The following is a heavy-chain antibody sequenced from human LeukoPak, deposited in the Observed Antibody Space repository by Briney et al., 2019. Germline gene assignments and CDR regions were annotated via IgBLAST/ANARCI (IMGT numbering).Heavy chain of an antibody. V-gene: IGHV3-33*01. D-gene: IGHD2-2*01. CDR3: ARDHCSSTSCYV. CDR1: GFTFSTYG. J-gene: IGHJ4*02. CDR2: IWYDGSNK. Sequence: PGRSLRLSCAASGFTFSTYGMHWVRQAPGKGLEWVTFIWYDGSNKYYADSVKGRFTISRDNSENTLYLQMSSLRAEDTAVYYCARDHCSSTSCYVWGQGTLVTVSS.